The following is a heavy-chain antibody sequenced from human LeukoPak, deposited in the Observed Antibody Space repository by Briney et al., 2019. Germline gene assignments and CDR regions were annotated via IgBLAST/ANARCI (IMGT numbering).Heavy chain of an antibody. Sequence: GASVKVSCKASGYTFTSYYIHWVRQAPGQGLEWMGGIMPIFDTADYAQKFQGRITITADESTSTVYMELSSLRSEDTAVYYCAREEERIAIFGVTNSRFDYWGQGTLVTVSS. J-gene: IGHJ4*02. CDR2: IMPIFDTA. CDR1: GYTFTSYY. CDR3: AREEERIAIFGVTNSRFDY. D-gene: IGHD3-3*01. V-gene: IGHV1-69*13.